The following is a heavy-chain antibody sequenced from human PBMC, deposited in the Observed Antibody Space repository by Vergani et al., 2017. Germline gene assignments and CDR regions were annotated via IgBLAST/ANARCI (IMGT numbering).Heavy chain of an antibody. CDR3: ASLTIFGVVAEAFDI. Sequence: EVQLVESGGGLVQPGGSLRLSCAASGFTFSSYSMNWVRQAPGKGLEWVSYISSSSSTIYYADSVKGRFTISRDNAKNSLYLQMNSLRAEDTAVYYCASLTIFGVVAEAFDIWGQGTMVTVSS. J-gene: IGHJ3*02. CDR1: GFTFSSYS. V-gene: IGHV3-48*01. D-gene: IGHD3-3*01. CDR2: ISSSSSTI.